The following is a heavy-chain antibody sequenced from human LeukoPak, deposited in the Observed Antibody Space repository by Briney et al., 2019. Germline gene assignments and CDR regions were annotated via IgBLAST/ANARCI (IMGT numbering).Heavy chain of an antibody. J-gene: IGHJ4*02. D-gene: IGHD6-6*01. CDR1: GFTFDDYG. CDR3: ARGGGTARSFDY. Sequence: GGSLRLSCAASGFTFDDYGMSWVRQAPGKGLEWVSGINWNGGSTGYADSVKGRFTISRDNSKNTLYLQMNSLRAEDTAVYYCARGGGTARSFDYWGQGTLVTVSS. V-gene: IGHV3-20*04. CDR2: INWNGGST.